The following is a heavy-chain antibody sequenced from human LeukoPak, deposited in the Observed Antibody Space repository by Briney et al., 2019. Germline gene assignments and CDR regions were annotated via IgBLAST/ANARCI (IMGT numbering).Heavy chain of an antibody. CDR1: GGSISSYY. CDR2: IYCSGST. V-gene: IGHV4-59*01. CDR3: ARDVGKQWLTTYYYYGMDV. J-gene: IGHJ6*02. D-gene: IGHD6-19*01. Sequence: SETLSLTCTVSGGSISSYYWSWIRQPPGKGLEWIGYIYCSGSTNYNPSLKSRVTISVDTSKNQFSLKLSSVIAADTAVYYCARDVGKQWLTTYYYYGMDVWGQGTTVTVSS.